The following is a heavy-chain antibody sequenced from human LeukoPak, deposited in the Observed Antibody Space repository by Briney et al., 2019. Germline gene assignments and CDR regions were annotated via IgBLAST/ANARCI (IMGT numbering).Heavy chain of an antibody. CDR3: ARGGGFTMVRGVINDAFDI. Sequence: SETLSLTCTVSGGSISSSSYYWGWIRQPPGKGLEWIGSIYYSGSTYYNPSLKSRVTISVDTSKNQFSLKLSSVTAADTAVYYCARGGGFTMVRGVINDAFDIWGQGTMVTVSS. CDR1: GGSISSSSYY. CDR2: IYYSGST. V-gene: IGHV4-39*07. D-gene: IGHD3-10*01. J-gene: IGHJ3*02.